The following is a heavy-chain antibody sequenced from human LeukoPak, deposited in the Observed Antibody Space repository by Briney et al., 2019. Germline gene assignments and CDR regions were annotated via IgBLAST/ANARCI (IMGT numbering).Heavy chain of an antibody. CDR1: GFTFDDYA. D-gene: IGHD4-17*01. CDR2: LSWKSDSY. Sequence: GGSLRLSCAASGFTFDDYAMHWVRQAPGKGLEWVSSLSWKSDSYAYADSVKGRFTISRDNAKNSLYLQMNSLRAEDTAVYYCARDHYGDYVYYYYGMDIWGQGTTVTVSS. CDR3: ARDHYGDYVYYYYGMDI. J-gene: IGHJ6*02. V-gene: IGHV3-9*01.